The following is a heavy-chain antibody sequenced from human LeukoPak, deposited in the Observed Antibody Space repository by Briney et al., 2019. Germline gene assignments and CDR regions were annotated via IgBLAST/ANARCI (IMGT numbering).Heavy chain of an antibody. Sequence: PGGSLRLSCAASGFTFSSYEMHWLRQAPGKGLEWVSYISSSGSTIYYADSVKGRFTISRDNAKNSLYLQMNSLRAEDTAGYYCAELGITMIGGVWGKGTTVTISS. CDR2: ISSSGSTI. CDR1: GFTFSSYE. D-gene: IGHD3-10*02. CDR3: AELGITMIGGV. J-gene: IGHJ6*04. V-gene: IGHV3-48*03.